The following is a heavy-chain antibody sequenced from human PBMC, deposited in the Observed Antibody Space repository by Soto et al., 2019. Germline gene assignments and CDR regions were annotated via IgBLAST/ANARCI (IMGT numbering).Heavy chain of an antibody. V-gene: IGHV3-30*18. CDR1: GFTFSSYG. CDR3: AKAEGSGYEFDY. Sequence: QVQLVESGGGVVQPGRSLRLSCAASGFTFSSYGMHWVRQAPGKGLEWVAVISYDGSNKYYADSVKGRFTISRDNSKNTLYLQMNSLRAEDTAVYYCAKAEGSGYEFDYWVQGTLVTVSS. D-gene: IGHD5-12*01. CDR2: ISYDGSNK. J-gene: IGHJ4*02.